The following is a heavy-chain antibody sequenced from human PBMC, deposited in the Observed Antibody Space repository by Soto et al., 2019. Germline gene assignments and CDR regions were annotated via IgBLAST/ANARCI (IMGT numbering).Heavy chain of an antibody. Sequence: ASVKVSCRGSGCTFTSYYMHGVRQAPGQGLEWMGWISAYNGNTNYAQKLQGRVTMTTDTSTSTAYMELRSLRSDDTAVSYCARAPRPNDPTPAYYYYGMDVWGQGTTVTVSS. CDR3: ARAPRPNDPTPAYYYYGMDV. V-gene: IGHV1-18*04. J-gene: IGHJ6*02. D-gene: IGHD1-1*01. CDR1: GCTFTSYY. CDR2: ISAYNGNT.